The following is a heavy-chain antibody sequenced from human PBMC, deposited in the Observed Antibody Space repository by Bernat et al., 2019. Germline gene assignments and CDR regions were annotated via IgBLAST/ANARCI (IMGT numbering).Heavy chain of an antibody. CDR3: ARDSGGSFQKYYYYMDV. Sequence: QVQLVESGGGVVQPGRSLRLSCAASGFTFSSYAMHWVRQAPGKGLEWVAVISYDGSNKYYADSVKGRFTISRDNSKNTLYLQMNSLRAEDTAVYYCARDSGGSFQKYYYYMDVWGKGTTVTVSS. J-gene: IGHJ6*03. CDR2: ISYDGSNK. CDR1: GFTFSSYA. V-gene: IGHV3-30*01. D-gene: IGHD2-15*01.